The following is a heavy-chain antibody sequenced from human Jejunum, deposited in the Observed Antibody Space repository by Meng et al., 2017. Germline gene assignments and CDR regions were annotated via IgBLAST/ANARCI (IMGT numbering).Heavy chain of an antibody. D-gene: IGHD2-15*01. J-gene: IGHJ4*02. CDR1: GGTFNTYA. CDR2: IIPIFDTP. V-gene: IGHV1-69*01. CDR3: ARGAVVATTYYFDS. Sequence: QVQLWQSGAWVKKPGSSVKVSCKVSGGTFNTYAISWVRQASGQGLEWMGGIIPIFDTPNYAQKFQDRVTITADASTSTAYMELNGLISEDTALYYCARGAVVATTYYFDSWGQGTLVTVSS.